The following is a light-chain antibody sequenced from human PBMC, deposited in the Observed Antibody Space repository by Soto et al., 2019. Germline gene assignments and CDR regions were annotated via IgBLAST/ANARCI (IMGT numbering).Light chain of an antibody. Sequence: AIRMTQSPSSLSASTGDRVTITCRASQGISSFLAWYQQKPGKAPKLLIYAASTLQSGVPSRFSGSGSGTDFTLTISCLQSEDFATYYCQRYYSYPQSFGPGTKVDIK. CDR3: QRYYSYPQS. V-gene: IGKV1-8*01. CDR2: AAS. J-gene: IGKJ3*01. CDR1: QGISSF.